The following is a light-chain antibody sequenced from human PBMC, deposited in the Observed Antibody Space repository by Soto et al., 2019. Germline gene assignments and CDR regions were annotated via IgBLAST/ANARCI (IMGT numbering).Light chain of an antibody. Sequence: QSALTQPRSASGSPGRSVTISCTGSSGDIGDYNYVSWYQQRPGKAPQLIIYEVNKRPSGVPDRFSGSKSGNMASLTISGVQTEDEADYYCSSFAGFNFFAFGGGTKLTVL. J-gene: IGLJ2*01. V-gene: IGLV2-8*01. CDR1: SGDIGDYNY. CDR3: SSFAGFNFFA. CDR2: EVN.